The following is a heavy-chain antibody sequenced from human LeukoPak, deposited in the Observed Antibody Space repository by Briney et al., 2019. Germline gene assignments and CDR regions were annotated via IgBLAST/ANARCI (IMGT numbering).Heavy chain of an antibody. J-gene: IGHJ5*02. CDR1: GGSISSGSYY. CDR2: IYTSGST. V-gene: IGHV4-61*02. CDR3: AREYSSSKNWFDP. D-gene: IGHD6-13*01. Sequence: SETLSLTCTVSGGSISSGSYYWSWIRQPAGKGLEWIGRIYTSGSTNYNPSLKSRVTISVDTSKNQFSLKLSSVTAADTAVYYCAREYSSSKNWFDPWGQGTLVTVSS.